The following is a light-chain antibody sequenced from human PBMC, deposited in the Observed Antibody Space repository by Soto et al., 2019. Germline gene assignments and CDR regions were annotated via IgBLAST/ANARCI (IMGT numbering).Light chain of an antibody. CDR2: GAS. J-gene: IGKJ1*01. CDR3: QQYNSSLWT. Sequence: IVMSQSPAPLSVSPWEAATLSCRASQTVSSKLAWYQQKPGQAPRLLIYGASTRATGIPARFSGSGSGTDFTLTISSLQSEDSAVYYCQQYNSSLWTFGQGTKVDIK. V-gene: IGKV3-15*01. CDR1: QTVSSK.